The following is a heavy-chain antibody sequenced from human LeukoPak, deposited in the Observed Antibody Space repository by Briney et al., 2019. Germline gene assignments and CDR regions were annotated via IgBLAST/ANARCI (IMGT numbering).Heavy chain of an antibody. V-gene: IGHV3-23*01. CDR1: GFTFGSYA. CDR3: AKVRPEIVVVPAYFDC. CDR2: ITGSGYST. D-gene: IGHD2-2*01. J-gene: IGHJ4*02. Sequence: GGSLRLSCAASGFTFGSYAMSWVRQAPGKGLEWISSITGSGYSTYYADSVKGRFTISRDNSKNTLYLQIDSLRAEDTAVYYCAKVRPEIVVVPAYFDCWGQGTLVTVSS.